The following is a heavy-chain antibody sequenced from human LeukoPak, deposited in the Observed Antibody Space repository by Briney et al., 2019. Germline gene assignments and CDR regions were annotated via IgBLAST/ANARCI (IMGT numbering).Heavy chain of an antibody. J-gene: IGHJ3*02. D-gene: IGHD3-22*01. Sequence: SETLSLTCAVSGGSISTGGYSWSWIRQPPGKGLEWIGYIYYSGSTYYNPSLKSRVTISVDTSKNQFSLKLSSVTAADTAVYYCAREAYYDSSGYSSAFDIWGQGTMVTVSS. V-gene: IGHV4-30-4*07. CDR3: AREAYYDSSGYSSAFDI. CDR2: IYYSGST. CDR1: GGSISTGGYS.